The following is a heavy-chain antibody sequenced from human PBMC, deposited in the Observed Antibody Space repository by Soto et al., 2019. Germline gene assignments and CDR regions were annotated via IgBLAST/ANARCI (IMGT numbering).Heavy chain of an antibody. CDR2: IYSGGST. Sequence: GGSLRLSCAASGFTVSSNYMSWVRQAPGKGLEWVSVIYSGGSTYYAASVKGRFTISRDNSKNTLYLQMNSLRAEDTAVYYCARDFVHGIAAAGTGAFDIWGQGTMVTVSS. V-gene: IGHV3-53*01. D-gene: IGHD6-13*01. CDR3: ARDFVHGIAAAGTGAFDI. J-gene: IGHJ3*02. CDR1: GFTVSSNY.